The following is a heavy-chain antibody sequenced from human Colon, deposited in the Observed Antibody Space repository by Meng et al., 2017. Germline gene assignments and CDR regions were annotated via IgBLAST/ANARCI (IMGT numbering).Heavy chain of an antibody. Sequence: GESLKISCAASGFTFSSYAMSWVRQAPGKGLEWVSAISGSGGSTYYADSVKGRFTISRDNAKNTLYLQMNSLRDEDTAVYYCAKDLPEHYDSSGYTDYWGQGTLVTVSS. CDR2: ISGSGGST. CDR3: AKDLPEHYDSSGYTDY. V-gene: IGHV3-23*01. J-gene: IGHJ4*02. D-gene: IGHD3-22*01. CDR1: GFTFSSYA.